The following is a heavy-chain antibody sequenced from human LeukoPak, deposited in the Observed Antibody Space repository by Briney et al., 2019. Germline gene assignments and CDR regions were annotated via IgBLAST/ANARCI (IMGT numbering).Heavy chain of an antibody. CDR2: INHSGST. CDR3: AREEMATSYYFDY. CDR1: GGSFSGYY. V-gene: IGHV4-34*01. Sequence: PSETLSLTCAVYGGSFSGYYWSWIRQPPGKGPEWIGEINHSGSTNYNPSLKSRATISVDTSKNQFSLKLSSVTAADTAVYYCAREEMATSYYFDYWGQGTLVTVSS. J-gene: IGHJ4*02. D-gene: IGHD5-24*01.